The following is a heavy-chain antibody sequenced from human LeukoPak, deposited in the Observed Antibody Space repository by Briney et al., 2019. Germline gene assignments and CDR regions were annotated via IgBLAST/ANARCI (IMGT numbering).Heavy chain of an antibody. J-gene: IGHJ4*02. CDR2: INPNGGRT. D-gene: IGHD6-13*01. Sequence: ASVKVSCKGSGYTFTGYYMHWVRQAPGQGLEWMGIINPNGGRTNYAQKFQGRVTMTRDTSTSTVYMEVSSLRSEDTAVYYCAREGDIAAAGDIAAAGTPFDYWGQGTLVTVSS. CDR1: GYTFTGYY. V-gene: IGHV1-46*01. CDR3: AREGDIAAAGDIAAAGTPFDY.